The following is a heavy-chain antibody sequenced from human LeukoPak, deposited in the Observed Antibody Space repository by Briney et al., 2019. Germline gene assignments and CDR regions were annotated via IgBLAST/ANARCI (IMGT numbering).Heavy chain of an antibody. J-gene: IGHJ4*02. D-gene: IGHD5-18*01. CDR3: AKDKKVLSYGDVEY. Sequence: PGGSLRLSCVVSGFTFSTFAMNYVRQSPGKGLEWVSAISGSGDTTTYADSVEGRFTISRDNSMNTLSLQMSSLRAEDTAVYYCAKDKKVLSYGDVEYWGQGTLVTVSS. CDR2: ISGSGDTT. V-gene: IGHV3-23*01. CDR1: GFTFSTFA.